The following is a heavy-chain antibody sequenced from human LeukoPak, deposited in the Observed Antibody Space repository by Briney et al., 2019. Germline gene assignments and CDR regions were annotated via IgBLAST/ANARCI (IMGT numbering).Heavy chain of an antibody. D-gene: IGHD2-21*02. Sequence: GGSLRLSCAVSGFTFSRYGMHWVRQAPGKGLEWVAVIGHDGRNIHYADSVKGRFTVSRDNSRKTLYLQLNNLSTGDTAVYYCAKDEGSSCGGDCPLDYWGQGTLVIVSS. CDR3: AKDEGSSCGGDCPLDY. J-gene: IGHJ4*02. CDR2: IGHDGRNI. V-gene: IGHV3-30*18. CDR1: GFTFSRYG.